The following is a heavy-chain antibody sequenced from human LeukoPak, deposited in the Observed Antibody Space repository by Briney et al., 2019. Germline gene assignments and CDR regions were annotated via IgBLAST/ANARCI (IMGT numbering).Heavy chain of an antibody. CDR3: ARAVGSVAARPLFDY. Sequence: SETLSLTCTVSGGSISSGSYYWSWIRQPAGKGLEWIGYIYYSGSTNYNPSLKSRVTISVDTSKNQFSLKLSSVTAAVTAVYYCARAVGSVAARPLFDYWGQGTLVTVSS. CDR1: GGSISSGSYY. V-gene: IGHV4-61*10. CDR2: IYYSGST. D-gene: IGHD6-6*01. J-gene: IGHJ4*02.